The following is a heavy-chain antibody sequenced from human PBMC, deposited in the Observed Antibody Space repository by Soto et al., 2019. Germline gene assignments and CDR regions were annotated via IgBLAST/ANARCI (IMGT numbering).Heavy chain of an antibody. CDR2: ISSSRII. D-gene: IGHD6-13*01. V-gene: IGHV3-48*04. CDR1: GFTFSYYG. J-gene: IGHJ1*01. Sequence: AGSLRLSCTPPGFTFSYYGMNWVRQAPGKGLEWVSYISSSRIIYYADSVKGRFTISRDNGKNFLYLEMNSLRVEDTAIYYCASRNMVLQLWGQGTPVTL. CDR3: ASRNMVLQL.